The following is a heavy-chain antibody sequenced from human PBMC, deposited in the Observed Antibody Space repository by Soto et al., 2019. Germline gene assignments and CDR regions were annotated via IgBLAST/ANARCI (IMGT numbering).Heavy chain of an antibody. CDR2: IYYTGHT. CDR1: GVSINSGGYY. V-gene: IGHV4-31*03. J-gene: IGHJ3*02. CDR3: ARGSQLERDALDI. D-gene: IGHD1-1*01. Sequence: QVQLQESGPGLVKPSQTLSLTCSVSGVSINSGGYYWSWIRHHPGKGLEWIGYIYYTGHTFYNASLKSRVAMSLDTSKNQFFLKLSSVTAADPAVYYCARGSQLERDALDIWGQGTMVTVSS.